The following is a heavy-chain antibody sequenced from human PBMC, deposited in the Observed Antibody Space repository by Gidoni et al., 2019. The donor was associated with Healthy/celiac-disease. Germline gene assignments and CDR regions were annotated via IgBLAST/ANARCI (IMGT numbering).Heavy chain of an antibody. CDR3: ASPGGGYFD. CDR2: IYYSGST. D-gene: IGHD3-10*01. J-gene: IGHJ4*02. V-gene: IGHV4-39*01. CDR1: GGSIRSGSYH. Sequence: QLQLQESGPGLVKPSEALSLPCTVSGGSIRSGSYHWGWIRQPPGKGLEWMGSIYYSGSTCYNPSLKSRVTISVDTSKNQFSLKLGSVTAAGATVYYFASPGGGYFDWGQGTLVTVSS.